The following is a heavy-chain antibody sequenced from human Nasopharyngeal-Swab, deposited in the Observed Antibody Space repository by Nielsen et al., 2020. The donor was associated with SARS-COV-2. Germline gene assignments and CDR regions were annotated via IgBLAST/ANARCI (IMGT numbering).Heavy chain of an antibody. Sequence: SVQVSCKASGYTFTSYGISWVRQAPGHGLEWMGWISAYNGNTNYAQKLQGRVTMTTDTSTSTAYMELRSLRSDDTAVYYCARDTGSGWSDWYFDLWGRGTLVTVSS. V-gene: IGHV1-18*04. CDR1: GYTFTSYG. J-gene: IGHJ2*01. CDR3: ARDTGSGWSDWYFDL. D-gene: IGHD6-19*01. CDR2: ISAYNGNT.